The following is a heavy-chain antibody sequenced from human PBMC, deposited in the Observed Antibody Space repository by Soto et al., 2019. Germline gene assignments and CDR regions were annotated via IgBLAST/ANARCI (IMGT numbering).Heavy chain of an antibody. Sequence: SVKVSCKASGGTFSSYAISWVRRAPGQGLEWMGGIIPIFGTANYAQKFQGRVTITADESTSTAYMELSSLRSEDTAVYYCARIQVPHFRPRKINYYNNSGYLGCWGQGTLVTVSS. J-gene: IGHJ4*02. CDR1: GGTFSSYA. CDR2: IIPIFGTA. CDR3: ARIQVPHFRPRKINYYNNSGYLGC. V-gene: IGHV1-69*13. D-gene: IGHD3-22*01.